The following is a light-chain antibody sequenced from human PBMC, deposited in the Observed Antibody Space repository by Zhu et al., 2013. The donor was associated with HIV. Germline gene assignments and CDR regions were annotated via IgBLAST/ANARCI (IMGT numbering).Light chain of an antibody. V-gene: IGKV1-39*01. CDR3: QQSYSNPRT. J-gene: IGKJ2*01. Sequence: DIQMTQSPSSLSASVGDRVTITCRASQSISTLLNWYQQKPGKAPKVLIYAASSLQSGVPSRFSGSGSGTNFSLTISSLQPEDFATYYCQQSYSNPRTFGQGPSWRS. CDR2: AAS. CDR1: QSISTL.